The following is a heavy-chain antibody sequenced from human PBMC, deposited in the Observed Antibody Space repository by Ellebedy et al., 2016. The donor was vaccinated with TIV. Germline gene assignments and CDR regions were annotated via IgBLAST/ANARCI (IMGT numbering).Heavy chain of an antibody. CDR3: AKGQIAARGTEYFHL. D-gene: IGHD6-6*01. CDR1: GLTFRNYA. V-gene: IGHV3-23*01. Sequence: GESLKISCAASGLTFRNYAMTWVRQAPGKGLEWVSSLTGSGVTTYYADSVRGRFVVSRDNSKNTLYLQMNSLRAEDTAIYYCAKGQIAARGTEYFHLWGQGTVVTVSS. CDR2: LTGSGVTT. J-gene: IGHJ1*01.